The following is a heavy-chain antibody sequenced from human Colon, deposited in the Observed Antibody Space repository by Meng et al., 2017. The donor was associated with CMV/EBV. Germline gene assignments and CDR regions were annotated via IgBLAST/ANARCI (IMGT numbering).Heavy chain of an antibody. CDR3: AKNLFVPPAIMSVFAPNDY. CDR2: INSIGDET. J-gene: IGHJ4*02. V-gene: IGHV3-23*01. CDR1: GSSSNSYA. Sequence: GGSLRPSCVFSGSSSNSYAMSWVRQAPGKGLEWVATINSIGDETYYADSVKGRFIVSRDNAKNTLFLQINGLGAEDTAVYYCAKNLFVPPAIMSVFAPNDYWGQGTLVTVSS. D-gene: IGHD2-2*02.